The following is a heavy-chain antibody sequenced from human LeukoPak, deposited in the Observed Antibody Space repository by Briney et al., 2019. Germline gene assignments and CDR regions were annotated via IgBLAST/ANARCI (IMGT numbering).Heavy chain of an antibody. CDR3: ARFHISTGSFDF. D-gene: IGHD3-9*01. V-gene: IGHV4-4*08. CDR1: GGSVSSYY. CDR2: IHNSGRT. J-gene: IGHJ4*02. Sequence: PSETLSLTCSVSGGSVSSYYWSWIRQSPGKGLEWIGYIHNSGRTNYNPSLKSRVTGFVDTSKNQVSLRLSSVTAADTAVYYCARFHISTGSFDFWGQGTLVTVSS.